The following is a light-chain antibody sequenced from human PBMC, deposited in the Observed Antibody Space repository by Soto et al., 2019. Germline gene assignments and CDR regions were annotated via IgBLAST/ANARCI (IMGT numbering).Light chain of an antibody. J-gene: IGKJ4*01. Sequence: DIQMTQSPSSLSASVGDRVTITCRASQSISSYLSWYQQKPGKAPKLLINVASTLQSGVPSRFSGSGSGTDFTLAISSLQPEDFATYYCQQSASTPQTFGGGTRVEIK. CDR1: QSISSY. CDR3: QQSASTPQT. V-gene: IGKV1-39*01. CDR2: VAS.